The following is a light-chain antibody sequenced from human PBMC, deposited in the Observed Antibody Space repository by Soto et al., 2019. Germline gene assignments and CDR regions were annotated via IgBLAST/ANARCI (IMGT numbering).Light chain of an antibody. J-gene: IGKJ4*01. Sequence: DIQMTQSPSSLSASVGDRVTITCRASQSISSYLSWYQQKPGKAPKLLINVASTLQSGVPSRFSGSGSGTDFTLAISSLQPEDFATYYCQQSASTPQTFGGGTRVEIK. CDR1: QSISSY. CDR3: QQSASTPQT. V-gene: IGKV1-39*01. CDR2: VAS.